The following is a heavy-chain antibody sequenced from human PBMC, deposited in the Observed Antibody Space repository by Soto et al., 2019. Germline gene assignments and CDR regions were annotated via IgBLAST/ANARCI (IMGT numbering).Heavy chain of an antibody. D-gene: IGHD2-2*01. Sequence: ASVKVSCKASGYTFTSYAMHWVRQAPGQRLEWMGWINAGNGNTKYSQKFQGRVTITRDTSASTAYMELSSLRSEDTAVYYCARGDIVLVPAAIEDNWFDPWGQGTLVTVSS. V-gene: IGHV1-3*01. J-gene: IGHJ5*02. CDR1: GYTFTSYA. CDR3: ARGDIVLVPAAIEDNWFDP. CDR2: INAGNGNT.